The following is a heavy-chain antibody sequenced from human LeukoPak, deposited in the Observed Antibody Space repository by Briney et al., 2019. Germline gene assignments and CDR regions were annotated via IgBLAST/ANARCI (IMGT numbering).Heavy chain of an antibody. D-gene: IGHD1-14*01. CDR1: GFTFSSYG. CDR3: AKFRIVTFAPDAFDI. CDR2: IQYDGSNK. J-gene: IGHJ3*02. Sequence: PGGSLRLSCAASGFTFSSYGMHWVRQAPGKGLEWVAFIQYDGSNKYYADSVKGRFTISRDNSKNTLYLQMNSLRAEDTAVYYCAKFRIVTFAPDAFDIWGQGTMVTVSS. V-gene: IGHV3-30*02.